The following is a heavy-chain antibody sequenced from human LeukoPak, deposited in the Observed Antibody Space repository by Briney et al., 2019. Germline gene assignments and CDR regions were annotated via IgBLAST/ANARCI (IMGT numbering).Heavy chain of an antibody. V-gene: IGHV3-21*01. J-gene: IGHJ4*02. D-gene: IGHD3-22*01. CDR1: GFTFSSYS. Sequence: GGSLRLSCAASGFTFSSYSMNWVRQAPGKGLEWVSSISSSSSYIYYADSVKGRFTISRDNAKNSLYLQMNSLRAEDTAVYYCVRDDDRPDNGLDYWGQGTLVTVSS. CDR3: VRDDDRPDNGLDY. CDR2: ISSSSSYI.